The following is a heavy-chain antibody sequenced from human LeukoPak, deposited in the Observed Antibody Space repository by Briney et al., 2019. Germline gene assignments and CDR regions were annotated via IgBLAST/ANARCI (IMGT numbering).Heavy chain of an antibody. CDR1: GFTFSSYA. Sequence: GGSLRLSCAASGFTFSSYAMHWVRQAPGKGLEWVAVISYDGSNKYYADSVKGRFTISRDNSKNTLYLQMNSLTAEDTAVYYCARDWVLAAGPISYFEYWGQGTLVTVSS. V-gene: IGHV3-30*04. CDR2: ISYDGSNK. J-gene: IGHJ4*02. D-gene: IGHD6-6*01. CDR3: ARDWVLAAGPISYFEY.